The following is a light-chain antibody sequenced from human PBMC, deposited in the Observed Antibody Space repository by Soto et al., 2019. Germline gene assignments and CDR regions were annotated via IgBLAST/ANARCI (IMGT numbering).Light chain of an antibody. CDR2: DAS. Sequence: EIVMTQSPATLSVSPGERATLSCRASQSVGSDLAWYRQIPGQAPRLLIYDASNRATGIPDRFSGGGSGTDFTLTISSLEPEDFAVYYCQQRSNSPPTFGQGTRLEIK. CDR3: QQRSNSPPT. J-gene: IGKJ5*01. CDR1: QSVGSD. V-gene: IGKV3-11*01.